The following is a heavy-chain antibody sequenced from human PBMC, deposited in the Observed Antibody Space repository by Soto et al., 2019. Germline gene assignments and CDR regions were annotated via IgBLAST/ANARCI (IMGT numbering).Heavy chain of an antibody. CDR1: GGSISSSSYY. V-gene: IGHV4-39*01. CDR2: IYYSGST. Sequence: SETLSLTCTVSGGSISSSSYYWGWIRQPPGKGLEWIGSIYYSGSTYYNPSLKSRVTISVDTSKNQFSLKLSSVTAADTAVYYCARHVGYSYGQRDYFDYWGQGTLVTVSS. J-gene: IGHJ4*02. D-gene: IGHD5-18*01. CDR3: ARHVGYSYGQRDYFDY.